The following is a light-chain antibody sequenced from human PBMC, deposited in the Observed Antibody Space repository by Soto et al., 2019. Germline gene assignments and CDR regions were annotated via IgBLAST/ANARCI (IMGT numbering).Light chain of an antibody. Sequence: DIQMTQSPSSLSASVGDRVTITCRASQSISSYLNWYQQKPGKAPKLLIYAASTLQSGVPSRFSGSGSGTDFTLTISSLQHEDFGTYYCQQSYSIPWTFGQGTKVEIK. V-gene: IGKV1-39*01. CDR1: QSISSY. CDR2: AAS. CDR3: QQSYSIPWT. J-gene: IGKJ1*01.